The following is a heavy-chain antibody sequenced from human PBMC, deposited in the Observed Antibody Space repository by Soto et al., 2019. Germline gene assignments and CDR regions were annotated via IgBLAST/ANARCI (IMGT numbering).Heavy chain of an antibody. CDR1: GYTFTSYA. J-gene: IGHJ4*02. D-gene: IGHD3-9*01. CDR2: INAGNGNT. CDR3: ARDWGRGQFLTNKDY. V-gene: IGHV1-3*01. Sequence: APVKVSCKASGYTFTSYAMHWVRQAPGQRLEWMGWINAGNGNTKYSQKVQGRVTMTRDTYTNTAYMELRSLRSDDTAVYYCARDWGRGQFLTNKDYWGQGTLVTV.